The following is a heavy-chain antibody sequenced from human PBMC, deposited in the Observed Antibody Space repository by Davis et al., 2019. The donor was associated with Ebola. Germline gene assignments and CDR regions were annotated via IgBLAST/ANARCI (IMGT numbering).Heavy chain of an antibody. CDR2: ISGSGGST. CDR1: GFTFSSYS. V-gene: IGHV3-23*01. D-gene: IGHD2-2*01. Sequence: GESLKISCAASGFTFSSYSMNWVRQAPGKGLEWVSAISGSGGSTYYADSVKGRFTISRDNSKNTLYLQMNSLRAEDTAVYYCARNTGYCSSTSCYAYYYYYGMDVWGQGTTVTVSS. J-gene: IGHJ6*02. CDR3: ARNTGYCSSTSCYAYYYYYGMDV.